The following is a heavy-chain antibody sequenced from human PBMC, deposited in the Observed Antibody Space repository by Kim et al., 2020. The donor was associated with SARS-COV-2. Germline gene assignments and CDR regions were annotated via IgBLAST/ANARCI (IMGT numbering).Heavy chain of an antibody. CDR2: ISWNSGSI. V-gene: IGHV3-9*01. Sequence: GGSLRLSCAASGFTFDDYAMHWVRQAPGKGLEWVSGISWNSGSIGYADSVKGRFTISRDNAKNSLYLQMNSLRAEDTALYYCAKDIIRSSSWVYYFDYWGQGTLVTVSS. D-gene: IGHD6-13*01. J-gene: IGHJ4*02. CDR3: AKDIIRSSSWVYYFDY. CDR1: GFTFDDYA.